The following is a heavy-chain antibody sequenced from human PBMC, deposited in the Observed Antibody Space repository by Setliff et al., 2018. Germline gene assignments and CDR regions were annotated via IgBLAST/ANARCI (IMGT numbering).Heavy chain of an antibody. CDR2: ISAYNGNT. Sequence: ASVKVSCKASGGTFSSYAISWLRQAPGQGLEWMGWISAYNGNTNYTPKLQGRVTMTTDTSTSTAYIELRSLRSDDTAAYYCERVIVGATTLFDPWGQGTLVTVSS. D-gene: IGHD1-26*01. J-gene: IGHJ5*02. V-gene: IGHV1-18*01. CDR1: GGTFSSYA. CDR3: ERVIVGATTLFDP.